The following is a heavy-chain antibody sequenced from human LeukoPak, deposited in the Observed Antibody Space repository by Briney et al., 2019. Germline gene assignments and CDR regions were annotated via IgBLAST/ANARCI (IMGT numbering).Heavy chain of an antibody. CDR3: AREGLTSTPNNAFDI. J-gene: IGHJ3*02. CDR2: IWSDENKK. V-gene: IGHV3-33*01. D-gene: IGHD4-23*01. CDR1: GFTFSSYR. Sequence: GGSLRLSCAAFGFTFSSYRMHWVRQAPGKGLEWVAVIWSDENKKFYADSVKGRFTISRDNFKSTLYLQMDSLRVEDTAVYYCAREGLTSTPNNAFDIWGQGSVVTVSS.